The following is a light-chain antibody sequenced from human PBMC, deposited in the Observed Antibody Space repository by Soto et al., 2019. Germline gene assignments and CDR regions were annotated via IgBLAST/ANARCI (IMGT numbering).Light chain of an antibody. CDR2: GAS. Sequence: EIVLTQSPGTLSLSPGERATLSCRASQSVSCNYLAWYPQKPGQAPRLLIYGASSRPTGIQDRFSGGGSGTDFTLTISRLEHEDFAVYYCQQYGTSPLTFGGGTKVEIK. CDR3: QQYGTSPLT. V-gene: IGKV3-20*01. CDR1: QSVSCNY. J-gene: IGKJ4*01.